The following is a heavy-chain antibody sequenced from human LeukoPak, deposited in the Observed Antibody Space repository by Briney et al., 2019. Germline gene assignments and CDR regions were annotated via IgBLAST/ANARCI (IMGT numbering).Heavy chain of an antibody. V-gene: IGHV3-21*01. CDR3: ARDREGLLWF. CDR1: GFTFSSYS. D-gene: IGHD3-10*01. J-gene: IGHJ4*02. CDR2: ISSSSSYI. Sequence: QPGGSLRLSCAASGFTFSSYSMNWVRQAPGKGLEWVSSISSSSSYIYYADSVKGRFTVSRDNAKNSLYPQMNSLRAEDTAVYYCARDREGLLWFGGQGTLVTVSS.